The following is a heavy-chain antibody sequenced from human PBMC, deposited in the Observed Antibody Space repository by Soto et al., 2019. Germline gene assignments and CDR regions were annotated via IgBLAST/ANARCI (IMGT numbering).Heavy chain of an antibody. D-gene: IGHD2-2*01. J-gene: IGHJ5*02. CDR3: ARDYCSSTSCLSNWFDP. V-gene: IGHV1-69*04. CDR1: GGTFSSYT. Sequence: GASVKVSCKASGGTFSSYTISWVRQAPGQGLEWMGRIIPILGIANYAQKFQGRVTITADKSTSTAYMELSSLRSEDTAVYYCARDYCSSTSCLSNWFDPWGQGTLVTVSS. CDR2: IIPILGIA.